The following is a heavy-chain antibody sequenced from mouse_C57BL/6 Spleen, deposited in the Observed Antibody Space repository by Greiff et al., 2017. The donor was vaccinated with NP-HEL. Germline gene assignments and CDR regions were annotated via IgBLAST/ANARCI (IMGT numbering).Heavy chain of an antibody. CDR1: GFTFSSYG. CDR3: ARHRTMITTEYWYFDV. D-gene: IGHD2-4*01. V-gene: IGHV5-6*01. Sequence: EVKLVESGGDLVKPGGSLKLSCAASGFTFSSYGMSWVRQTPDKRLEWVATISSGGSYTYYPDSVKGRFTISRDNAKNTLYLQMSSLKSEDTAMYYCARHRTMITTEYWYFDVWGTWTTVTVSS. CDR2: ISSGGSYT. J-gene: IGHJ1*03.